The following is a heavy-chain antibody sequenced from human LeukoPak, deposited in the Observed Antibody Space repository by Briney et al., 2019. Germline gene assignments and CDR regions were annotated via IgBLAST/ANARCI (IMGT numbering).Heavy chain of an antibody. Sequence: GGSLRLSCAASGFTFSSYGMHWVRQAPGKGLEWVAFIRYDGSNKYYADSVKGRFTISRDNSKNTLYLQMNSLRAEDTAVYYCAKDLEYYYDSSGQDYWGQGTLVTVSS. D-gene: IGHD3-22*01. J-gene: IGHJ4*02. V-gene: IGHV3-30*02. CDR2: IRYDGSNK. CDR1: GFTFSSYG. CDR3: AKDLEYYYDSSGQDY.